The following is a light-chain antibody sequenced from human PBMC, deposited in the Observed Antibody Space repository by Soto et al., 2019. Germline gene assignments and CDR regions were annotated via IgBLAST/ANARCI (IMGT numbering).Light chain of an antibody. CDR1: QSVNSW. V-gene: IGKV1-5*03. Sequence: DIQMTQSPSALTASVGDRVTITCRASQSVNSWVARYQQKSGKAPNLLIYRASTLGNGVPLRFSGSGSETEFTLTISSLQPEDSATYYCQQYKTYWTFGQGTKVDIK. CDR3: QQYKTYWT. J-gene: IGKJ1*01. CDR2: RAS.